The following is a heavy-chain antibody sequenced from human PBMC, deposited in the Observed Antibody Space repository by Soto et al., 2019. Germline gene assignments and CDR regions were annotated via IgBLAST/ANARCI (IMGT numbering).Heavy chain of an antibody. CDR3: ARNSGYLNFDY. D-gene: IGHD5-18*01. V-gene: IGHV1-3*01. CDR1: GYTFTSND. Sequence: ASVQVSCKDSGYTFTSNDMHCVRQAPEQRLEWMGWLNAGNVNTKYSQKFQGRVTITRDTSASTAYLDRNDLRRDDTAVYYRARNSGYLNFDYCGQGSLVTVSS. J-gene: IGHJ4*02. CDR2: LNAGNVNT.